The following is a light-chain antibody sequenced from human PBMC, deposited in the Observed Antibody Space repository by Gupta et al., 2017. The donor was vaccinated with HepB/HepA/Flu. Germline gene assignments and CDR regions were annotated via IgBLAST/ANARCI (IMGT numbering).Light chain of an antibody. V-gene: IGLV2-14*01. J-gene: IGLJ1*01. CDR3: SSYTSSSPWI. Sequence: QSALTQPASVSGSPGQPITLSCTGTSSDVGGYNYVSWYQQHPGKAPKLMIYDVSNRPSGVSNRFSGSKSGNTASLTISGLQAEDEADYYCSSYTSSSPWIFGTGTKVTVL. CDR2: DVS. CDR1: SSDVGGYNY.